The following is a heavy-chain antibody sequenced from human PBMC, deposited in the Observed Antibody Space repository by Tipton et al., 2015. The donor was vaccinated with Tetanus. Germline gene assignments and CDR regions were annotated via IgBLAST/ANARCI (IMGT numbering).Heavy chain of an antibody. Sequence: TLSPTCTVSRGPISSYYWTWIRQPAGKGLEWIGHISNGNAAYSTSLKSRVTLSVDLSKNQFSLQLRAVTAADTAVYYCARGITDGYNRRLDYWGQGTRVAVS. CDR1: RGPISSYY. CDR2: ISNGNA. CDR3: ARGITDGYNRRLDY. D-gene: IGHD5-24*01. J-gene: IGHJ4*02. V-gene: IGHV4-4*07.